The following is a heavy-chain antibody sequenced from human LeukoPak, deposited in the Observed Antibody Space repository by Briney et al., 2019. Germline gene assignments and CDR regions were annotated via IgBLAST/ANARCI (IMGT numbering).Heavy chain of an antibody. CDR3: ARGLAVTTQQPLFDP. J-gene: IGHJ5*02. CDR2: IYYSGST. Sequence: PSETLSLTCTVSGGSISSSSYYWGWIRQPPGKGLEWIGSIYYSGSTYYNPSLKSRVTISVDTSKNQFSLKLSSVTAADTAVYYCARGLAVTTQQPLFDPWGQGTLVTVSS. D-gene: IGHD4-17*01. CDR1: GGSISSSSYY. V-gene: IGHV4-39*07.